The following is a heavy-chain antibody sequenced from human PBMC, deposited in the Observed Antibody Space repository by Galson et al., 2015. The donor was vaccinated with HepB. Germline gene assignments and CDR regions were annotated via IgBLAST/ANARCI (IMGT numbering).Heavy chain of an antibody. CDR1: GGTFITYY. CDR3: ARERRNYYDSSGYYTNWFDP. D-gene: IGHD3-22*01. J-gene: IGHJ5*02. Sequence: SVKVSCKASGGTFITYYIHWVRQAPGHGLEWMGRINPSGGNTNFAQKFQGRVTTTRDMSTNTVYMEVGSLTSDDTAVYFCARERRNYYDSSGYYTNWFDPWGQGTLVTVSS. CDR2: INPSGGNT. V-gene: IGHV1-46*01.